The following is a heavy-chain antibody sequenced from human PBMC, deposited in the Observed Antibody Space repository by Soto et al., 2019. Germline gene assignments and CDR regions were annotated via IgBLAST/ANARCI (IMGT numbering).Heavy chain of an antibody. CDR3: ARDPIVATTLESYYYGMDV. J-gene: IGHJ6*02. D-gene: IGHD5-12*01. CDR2: TYYRSKWYN. CDR1: GDSVSSNSAA. V-gene: IGHV6-1*01. Sequence: TLSLTCAISGDSVSSNSAAWNWIRQSPSRGLEWLGRTYYRSKWYNDYAVSVKSRITINPDTSKNQFSLQLNSVTPEDTAVYYCARDPIVATTLESYYYGMDVWGQGTTVTVSS.